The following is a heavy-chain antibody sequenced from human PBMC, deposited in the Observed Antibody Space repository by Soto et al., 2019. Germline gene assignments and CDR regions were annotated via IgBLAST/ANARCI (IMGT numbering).Heavy chain of an antibody. CDR1: GFTFSDHY. CDR2: SRNKANSYTT. D-gene: IGHD1-26*01. CDR3: TRSPSGAFYFDH. Sequence: GGSLRLSCAASGFTFSDHYMDWVRQAPGKGLEWVGRSRNKANSYTTEYAASVKGRFTISRDDSKNSLYLQMTSLKTEDTAVYYCTRSPSGAFYFDHWGQGTLVTVSS. V-gene: IGHV3-72*01. J-gene: IGHJ4*02.